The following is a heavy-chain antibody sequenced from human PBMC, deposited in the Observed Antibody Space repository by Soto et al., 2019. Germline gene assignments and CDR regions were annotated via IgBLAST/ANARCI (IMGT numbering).Heavy chain of an antibody. V-gene: IGHV1-69*06. CDR1: GGTLTNFINYP. Sequence: SVKVSCKASGGTLTNFINYPINWVRQAPGQGLEWMGGIVPNIGTVNYAQKFQGRVTITADKSTGTAYMELSSLRSEDTALYYCARRATGGFLRYFDNWGQGTLVTVSS. CDR3: ARRATGGFLRYFDN. CDR2: IVPNIGTV. J-gene: IGHJ4*02. D-gene: IGHD2-8*02.